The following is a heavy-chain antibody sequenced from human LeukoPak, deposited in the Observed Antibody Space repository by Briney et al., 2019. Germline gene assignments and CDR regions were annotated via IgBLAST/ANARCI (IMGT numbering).Heavy chain of an antibody. D-gene: IGHD3-10*01. J-gene: IGHJ6*02. Sequence: TSDTLSLTCTVSSGLISSYYWSWIRQPPGKGLVWRGYIYYSWSTNYNASLKSRVTISVDTYKNQFSLKLSSVTAADTAVYYCARTVVWFGELLYYYYGMDVWGQGTTVTVSS. CDR2: IYYSWST. V-gene: IGHV4-59*08. CDR3: ARTVVWFGELLYYYYGMDV. CDR1: SGLISSYY.